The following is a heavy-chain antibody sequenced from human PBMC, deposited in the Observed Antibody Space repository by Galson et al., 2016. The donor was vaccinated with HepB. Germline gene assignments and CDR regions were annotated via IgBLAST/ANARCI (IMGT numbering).Heavy chain of an antibody. CDR3: ARNSGYDNRPLDY. Sequence: TLSLTCTVSGRSISGGGYYWSRIPQQPGKGLDGIGRPSYSANTYLNPPIKSPVTMSADPSQNPFTLKLSSVTAADTAAYSSARNSGYDNRPLDYWGQGTLVTVSS. CDR1: GRSISGGGYY. CDR2: PSYSANT. J-gene: IGHJ4*02. V-gene: IGHV4-31*01. D-gene: IGHD5-12*01.